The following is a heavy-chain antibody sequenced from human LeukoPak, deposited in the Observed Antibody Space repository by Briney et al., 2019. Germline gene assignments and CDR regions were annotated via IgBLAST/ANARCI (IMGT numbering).Heavy chain of an antibody. J-gene: IGHJ3*02. D-gene: IGHD2-2*01. Sequence: ASVKVSCKASGYTFTSYYMHWVRQAPGQGLEWMGIINPSGGSTSYAQKFQGRVTMTRDTSTSTVYMELSSLRSEDTAVYYCAGLGRVRPQPHAFDIWGQGTMVTVSS. CDR2: INPSGGST. CDR1: GYTFTSYY. CDR3: AGLGRVRPQPHAFDI. V-gene: IGHV1-46*01.